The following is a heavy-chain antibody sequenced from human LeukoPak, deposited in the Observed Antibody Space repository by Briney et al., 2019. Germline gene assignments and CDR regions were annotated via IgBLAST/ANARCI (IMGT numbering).Heavy chain of an antibody. V-gene: IGHV4-39*01. CDR3: ARHRIVGYQQLDY. CDR1: GGSISSSSYY. J-gene: IGHJ4*02. Sequence: PSETLSLTCTVSGGSISSSSYYWGWIRQPPGKGLEWIGSIYYSGSTYYNPSLKSRVTISVDTSKNQFSLKLSSVTAADTAVYCCARHRIVGYQQLDYWGQGTLVTVSS. D-gene: IGHD2-2*01. CDR2: IYYSGST.